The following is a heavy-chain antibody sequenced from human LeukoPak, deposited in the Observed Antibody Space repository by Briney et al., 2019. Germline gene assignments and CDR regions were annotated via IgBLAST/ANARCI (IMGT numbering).Heavy chain of an antibody. CDR3: ATYGSGSPLYGMDV. CDR1: GYTLTELS. CDR2: FDPEDGET. D-gene: IGHD3-10*01. J-gene: IGHJ6*02. V-gene: IGHV1-24*01. Sequence: ASVKVSCKVSGYTLTELSMHWVRQAPGKGLEWMGGFDPEDGETIYAQKFQGRVTMTEDTSTDTAYVELSSLRSEDTAVYYCATYGSGSPLYGMDVWGQGTTVTVSS.